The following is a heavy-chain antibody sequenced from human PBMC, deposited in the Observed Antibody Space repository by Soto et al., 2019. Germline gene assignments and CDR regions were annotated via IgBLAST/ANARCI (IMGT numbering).Heavy chain of an antibody. D-gene: IGHD2-15*01. CDR2: ISGSGGST. CDR1: GFTFSSYA. Sequence: GGSLRLSCAASGFTFSSYAMSWVRQAPGKGLEWVSAISGSGGSTYYADSVKGRFTISRDNSKNTLYLQMNSLRAEDTAVYYCAKHLLSLPGGYYYGMDVWGQGTTVTVSS. V-gene: IGHV3-23*01. J-gene: IGHJ6*02. CDR3: AKHLLSLPGGYYYGMDV.